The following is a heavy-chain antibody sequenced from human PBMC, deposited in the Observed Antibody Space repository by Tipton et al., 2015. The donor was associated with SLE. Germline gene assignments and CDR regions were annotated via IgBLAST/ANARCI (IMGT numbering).Heavy chain of an antibody. Sequence: GLVKPSETLSLTCTVSGGSISSYYRSWIRQPAGKGLEWIGRIYTSGSTNYNPSLKSRVTMSVDTSKNQFSLKLSSVTAADTAVYYCARGNGFGVVIIPHAFDIWGQGTMVTVSS. CDR2: IYTSGST. V-gene: IGHV4-4*07. J-gene: IGHJ3*02. D-gene: IGHD3-3*01. CDR1: GGSISSYY. CDR3: ARGNGFGVVIIPHAFDI.